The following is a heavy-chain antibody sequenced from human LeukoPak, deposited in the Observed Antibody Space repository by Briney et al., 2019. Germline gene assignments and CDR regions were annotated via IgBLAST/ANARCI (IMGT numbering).Heavy chain of an antibody. J-gene: IGHJ4*02. CDR1: GYTFTGYY. CDR2: INPNSGDT. V-gene: IGHV1-2*02. CDR3: ARGSDIGGSVY. Sequence: ASVKVSCKASGYTFTGYYMHWVRQAPGQGLEWMGWINPNSGDTNYAQKFQGRVTMTRDTSISAAYMELSRLRSDDTAVYYCARGSDIGGSVYWGQGTLVTVSS. D-gene: IGHD5-12*01.